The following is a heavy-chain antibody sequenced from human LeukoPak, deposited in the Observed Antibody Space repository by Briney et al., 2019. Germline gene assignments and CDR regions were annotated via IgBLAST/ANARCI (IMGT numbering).Heavy chain of an antibody. D-gene: IGHD3-3*01. V-gene: IGHV4-4*07. CDR2: IYTSGST. CDR3: ARDWSYYDFWSGYYTVAPFAFDI. CDR1: GGSISSYY. Sequence: SETLSLTCTVSGGSISSYYWSWIRQPAGKGLEWIGRIYTSGSTNYNPSLKSRVTMSVDTSKNQFSLKLSSVTAADTAVYYCARDWSYYDFWSGYYTVAPFAFDIWGQGTMVTVSS. J-gene: IGHJ3*02.